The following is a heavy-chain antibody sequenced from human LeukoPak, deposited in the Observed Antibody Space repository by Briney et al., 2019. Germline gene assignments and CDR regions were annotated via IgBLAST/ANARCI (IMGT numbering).Heavy chain of an antibody. J-gene: IGHJ4*02. CDR2: INGNSDHI. D-gene: IGHD1-20*01. Sequence: GGSLRLSCAASGFTFSDYNMNWVRQAPGERLEWVASINGNSDHIFYADSVTDRFTVSRDNAKNSLYLQMNGLKADDSAVYFCARAQVITIITRIFDYWGQGSQVTVSS. CDR1: GFTFSDYN. V-gene: IGHV3-21*01. CDR3: ARAQVITIITRIFDY.